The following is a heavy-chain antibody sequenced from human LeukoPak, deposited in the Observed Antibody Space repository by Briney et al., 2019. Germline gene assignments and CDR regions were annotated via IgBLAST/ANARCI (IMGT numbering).Heavy chain of an antibody. CDR3: ARANRSRPTPYYYYGMDV. CDR1: GGSFRGYY. Sequence: SETLSLTCAVYGGSFRGYYWSWIRQPPGKGLEWMGEINHSGRTNYNPPLKSRVTISVDSPKTQFSLKLSSVTAADTAVYYCARANRSRPTPYYYYGMDVWGQGTTVTVSS. V-gene: IGHV4-34*01. D-gene: IGHD3-16*02. CDR2: INHSGRT. J-gene: IGHJ6*02.